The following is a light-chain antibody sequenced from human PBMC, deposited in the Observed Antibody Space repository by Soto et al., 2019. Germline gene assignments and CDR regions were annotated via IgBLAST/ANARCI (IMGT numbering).Light chain of an antibody. Sequence: EIVLTQSPGTLSLSPVERAALSFMASQSFNSIYLAWYQQKPGQAPRLLIYGASSRATGIPDRFSGSGSGTDFSLTISRLDPEDFAVYYCQQYSSSPITFGQGTRLEIK. CDR2: GAS. V-gene: IGKV3-20*01. CDR3: QQYSSSPIT. J-gene: IGKJ5*01. CDR1: QSFNSIY.